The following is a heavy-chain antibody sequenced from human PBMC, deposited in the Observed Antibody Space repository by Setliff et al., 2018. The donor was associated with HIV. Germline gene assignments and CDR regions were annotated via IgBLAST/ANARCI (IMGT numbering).Heavy chain of an antibody. CDR2: IGGSGGNT. V-gene: IGHV3-23*01. D-gene: IGHD4-17*01. CDR1: GFTFSSYA. CDR3: AMRVTTVEY. Sequence: PGGSLRLSCAASGFTFSSYAMSWVRQAPGKGLEWVSVIGGSGGNTYYADSVRGRFTISRDNSKNTLYLQMSSLGAEDTALYYCAMRVTTVEYWGQGTLVTVSS. J-gene: IGHJ4*02.